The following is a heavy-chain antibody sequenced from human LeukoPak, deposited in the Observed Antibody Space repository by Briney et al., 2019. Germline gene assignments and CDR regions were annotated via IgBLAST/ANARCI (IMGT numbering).Heavy chain of an antibody. CDR3: VRVQADGHSDI. CDR2: IYYRGST. J-gene: IGHJ3*02. D-gene: IGHD5-24*01. V-gene: IGHV4-59*01. CDR1: GGSISNYH. Sequence: SETLSLTCTVSGGSISNYHGSWIRQPPGKGLGWIGYIYYRGSTKYNPSLESRVTISVDMSKNQFSLKLNSVTAADTAVYYCVRVQADGHSDIWGQGTMVTVSS.